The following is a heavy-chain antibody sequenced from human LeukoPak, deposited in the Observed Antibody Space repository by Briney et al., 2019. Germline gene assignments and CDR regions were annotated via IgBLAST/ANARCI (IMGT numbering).Heavy chain of an antibody. CDR2: IYYSGST. CDR1: GGSVSSGRYY. D-gene: IGHD6-25*01. Sequence: PSETLSLTCTVSGGSVSSGRYYWSWIRQPPGKGLEWIGYIYYSGSTNYNPSLKSRVTISVDTSKNQFSLKLSSVTAADTAVYYCARDRGYSLHWFDPWGQGTLVTVSS. J-gene: IGHJ5*02. V-gene: IGHV4-61*01. CDR3: ARDRGYSLHWFDP.